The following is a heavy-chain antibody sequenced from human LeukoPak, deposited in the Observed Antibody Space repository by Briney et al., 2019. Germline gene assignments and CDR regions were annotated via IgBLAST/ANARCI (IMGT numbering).Heavy chain of an antibody. CDR2: FYYSGST. CDR1: GGSISSYY. CDR3: ARAKVVVAATTTFDY. V-gene: IGHV4-59*01. J-gene: IGHJ4*02. Sequence: SETLSLTCTVSGGSISSYYWSGIRWPPGRDREGMGLFYYSGSTNYNPSLKSRVTISVDTSKNQFSLKLSSVTAADTAVYYCARAKVVVAATTTFDYWGQGTLVTVSS. D-gene: IGHD2-15*01.